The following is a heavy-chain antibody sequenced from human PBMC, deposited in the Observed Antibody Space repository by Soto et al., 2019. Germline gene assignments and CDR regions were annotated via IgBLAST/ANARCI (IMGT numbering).Heavy chain of an antibody. D-gene: IGHD4-17*01. J-gene: IGHJ4*02. CDR2: IKSKTDGGTT. CDR3: TTDAWGDYALAYGNFDY. V-gene: IGHV3-15*07. Sequence: PGGSLRLSCAASGFTFSNAWMNWVRQAPGKGLEWVGRIKSKTDGGTTDYAAPVKGRFTISRDDSKNTLYLQMNSLKTEDTAVYYCTTDAWGDYALAYGNFDYWGQGTLVTVSS. CDR1: GFTFSNAW.